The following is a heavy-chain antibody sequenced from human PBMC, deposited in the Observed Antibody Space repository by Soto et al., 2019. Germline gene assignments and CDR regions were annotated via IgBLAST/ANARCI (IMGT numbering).Heavy chain of an antibody. CDR2: ISYDGSNK. V-gene: IGHV3-30*14. D-gene: IGHD3-10*01. CDR1: GFTFSSYA. Sequence: GGSLRLSCAASGFTFSSYAMHWVRQAPGKGLEWVAVISYDGSNKYYADSVKSRLTITKDTSKNQVVLTVTNMDPVDTATYYCAHGSGSRLFDYWGQGTLVTVSS. CDR3: AHGSGSRLFDY. J-gene: IGHJ4*02.